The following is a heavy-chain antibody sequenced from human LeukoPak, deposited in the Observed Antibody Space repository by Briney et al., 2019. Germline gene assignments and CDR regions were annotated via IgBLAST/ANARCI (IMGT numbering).Heavy chain of an antibody. J-gene: IGHJ3*02. CDR1: GFTLGSYW. D-gene: IGHD3-10*01. CDR3: ARDWVAGVPFDAFDI. CDR2: IKEDGSEK. Sequence: GGSLRLSCAASGFTLGSYWMSWVRQAPGKGLEWVANIKEDGSEKYYVDSVKGRFTISRDNAKNSLYLHMNSLTAEDTAMYYCARDWVAGVPFDAFDIWGQGTMVRVSS. V-gene: IGHV3-7*03.